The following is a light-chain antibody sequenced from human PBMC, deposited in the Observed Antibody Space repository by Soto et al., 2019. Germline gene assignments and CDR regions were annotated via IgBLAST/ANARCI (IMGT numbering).Light chain of an antibody. V-gene: IGKV3-20*01. CDR2: GAS. Sequence: EIVLTQSPGTLSLSPGERATLSCRASQSVSGSHLAWYQQKPGQAPRLLIYGASSRATGIPDRFSGSGSGTDVTLTISSLEPEDFAVYHCQEYVSSPWTFGQGTKVEIK. J-gene: IGKJ1*01. CDR3: QEYVSSPWT. CDR1: QSVSGSH.